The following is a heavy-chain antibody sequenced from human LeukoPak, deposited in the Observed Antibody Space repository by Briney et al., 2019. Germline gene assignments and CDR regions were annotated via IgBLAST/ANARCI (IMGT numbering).Heavy chain of an antibody. J-gene: IGHJ4*02. Sequence: SETLSLTCTVSGGSLSSYYWSWIRQPPGKGLEWIGYIYYSGSTNYNPSLKSRVTISVDTSKNQFSLKLSSVTAADTAVYYCARVGKWLGTRVFDYWGQGTLVTVSS. CDR1: GGSLSSYY. V-gene: IGHV4-59*01. D-gene: IGHD6-19*01. CDR3: ARVGKWLGTRVFDY. CDR2: IYYSGST.